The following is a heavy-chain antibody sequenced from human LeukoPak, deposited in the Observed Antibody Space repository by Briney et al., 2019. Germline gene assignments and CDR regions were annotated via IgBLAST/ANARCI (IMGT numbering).Heavy chain of an antibody. V-gene: IGHV1-24*01. CDR1: GYTLTELS. D-gene: IGHD6-19*01. CDR3: ATDWAGPFDY. J-gene: IGHJ4*02. Sequence: ASVKVSCKVSGYTLTELSMHWVRQAPGKGLEWMGGFDPEDGETIYAQKFQGRVTMTEDASTDTAYMELSSLRSEDAAVYYCATDWAGPFDYWGQGTLVTVSS. CDR2: FDPEDGET.